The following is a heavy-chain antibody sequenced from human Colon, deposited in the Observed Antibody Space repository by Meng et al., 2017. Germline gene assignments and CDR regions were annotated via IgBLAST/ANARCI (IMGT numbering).Heavy chain of an antibody. Sequence: GGSLRLSCAASGFTFSAYYMSWIRQAPGKGLEWVSYISSSGSTIYYADSVKGRFTISRDNAKNSLYLQMNSLRAEDTAVYYCARALGRWLQLVGLVGPNDAFDIWGQGTMVTVSS. CDR2: ISSSGSTI. V-gene: IGHV3-11*01. CDR1: GFTFSAYY. CDR3: ARALGRWLQLVGLVGPNDAFDI. D-gene: IGHD5-24*01. J-gene: IGHJ3*02.